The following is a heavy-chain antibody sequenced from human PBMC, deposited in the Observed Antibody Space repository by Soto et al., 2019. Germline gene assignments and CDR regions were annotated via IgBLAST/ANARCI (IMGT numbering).Heavy chain of an antibody. J-gene: IGHJ4*02. D-gene: IGHD6-19*01. V-gene: IGHV1-69*06. CDR1: GGTLTNFINYP. CDR3: ARRNTAGFLRYFDN. CDR2: IVPNIGTV. Sequence: QVQLVQSGAEVMQPGSSVTVSCKPSGGTLTNFINYPINWVRQSPGQVLEWMGGIVPNIGTVNYAQKFQVRVTMTADKSTGTVYMELSSLRSDDSALYYCARRNTAGFLRYFDNWGQGTLVTVSS.